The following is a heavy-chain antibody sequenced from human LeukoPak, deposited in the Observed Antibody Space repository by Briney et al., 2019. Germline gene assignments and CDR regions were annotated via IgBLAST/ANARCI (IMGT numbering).Heavy chain of an antibody. D-gene: IGHD6-13*01. V-gene: IGHV4-59*12. Sequence: TSETLSLTCTVSGGSISSYYWSWIRQPPGKGLEWIGYIYYSGSTNYNPSLKSRVTISVDTSKNQFSLKLSSVTAADTAVYYCARASAAGTHLDYWGQGTLVTVSS. J-gene: IGHJ4*02. CDR2: IYYSGST. CDR3: ARASAAGTHLDY. CDR1: GGSISSYY.